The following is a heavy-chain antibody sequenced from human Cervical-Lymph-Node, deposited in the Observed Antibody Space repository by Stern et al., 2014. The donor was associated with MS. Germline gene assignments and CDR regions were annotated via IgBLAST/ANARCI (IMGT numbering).Heavy chain of an antibody. D-gene: IGHD6-19*01. V-gene: IGHV7-4-1*02. CDR3: ARLKGGPVTGALPN. Sequence: VQLVESGSEFKAPGASVTVSCTASGYIFSSSAINWVRQAPGRGLEWMGMFNTQQGGPTYRQGFAGRFVFSLDTSVATAYLQISSLKPEDTAMYYCARLKGGPVTGALPNWGQGTLVTVSS. J-gene: IGHJ4*02. CDR2: FNTQQGGP. CDR1: GYIFSSSA.